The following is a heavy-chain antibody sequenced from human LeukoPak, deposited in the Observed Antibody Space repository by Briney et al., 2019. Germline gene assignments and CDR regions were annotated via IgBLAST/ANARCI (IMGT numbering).Heavy chain of an antibody. J-gene: IGHJ6*03. CDR3: ARDTVLLWFGTPDYYMDV. CDR2: INPSGGST. V-gene: IGHV1-46*01. CDR1: GYTFTSYY. Sequence: GASVKVSCKASGYTFTSYYMHWVRQAPGQGLEWMGIINPSGGSTSYAQKFQGRVTMTRDMSTSTVYMELSSLRSEDTAVYYCARDTVLLWFGTPDYYMDVWGKGTTVTVSS. D-gene: IGHD3-10*01.